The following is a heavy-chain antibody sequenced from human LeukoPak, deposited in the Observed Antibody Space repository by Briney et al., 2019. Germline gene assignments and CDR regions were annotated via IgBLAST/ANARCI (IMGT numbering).Heavy chain of an antibody. CDR3: AGDHSSGWYYFDY. D-gene: IGHD6-19*01. CDR2: INPNSGGT. Sequence: SVKVSCKASGYTFTGYYMHWVRQAPGQGLEWMGWINPNSGGTNYAQKFQGRDTMTRDTSISTAYMELSRLRSDDTAVYYCAGDHSSGWYYFDYWGQGTLVTVSS. J-gene: IGHJ4*02. CDR1: GYTFTGYY. V-gene: IGHV1-2*02.